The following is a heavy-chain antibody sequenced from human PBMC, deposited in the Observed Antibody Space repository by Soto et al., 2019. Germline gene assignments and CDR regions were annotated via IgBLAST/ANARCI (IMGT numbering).Heavy chain of an antibody. CDR2: ISYDGSNE. V-gene: IGHV3-30-3*01. CDR1: GFIFNDYA. D-gene: IGHD6-19*01. CDR3: ARELHSTGWYGFFQH. Sequence: GGSLRLSCAASGFIFNDYALHWVRQAPGKGLEWVAVISYDGSNEYYADSVEGRFTISRDNSKNTVYLLMSSLRPEDTAVYYCARELHSTGWYGFFQHWGQGTVVTVSS. J-gene: IGHJ1*01.